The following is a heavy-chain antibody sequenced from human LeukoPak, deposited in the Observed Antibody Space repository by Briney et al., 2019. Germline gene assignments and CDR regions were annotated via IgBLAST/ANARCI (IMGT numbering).Heavy chain of an antibody. J-gene: IGHJ5*02. CDR2: ISDDST. D-gene: IGHD6-13*01. CDR1: GFTVTSNE. Sequence: GSLRLSCAASGFTVTSNEMSWVRQAPGKGLEWVSSISDDSTYYADSMKGRFTFSRDNSKNTLHLQMNSLRSEDTAVYYCARARGIAADGIPRWFDPWGQGTLVTVSS. V-gene: IGHV3-38-3*01. CDR3: ARARGIAADGIPRWFDP.